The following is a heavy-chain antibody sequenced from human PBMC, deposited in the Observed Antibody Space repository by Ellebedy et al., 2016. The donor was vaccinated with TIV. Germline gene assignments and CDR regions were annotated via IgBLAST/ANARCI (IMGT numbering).Heavy chain of an antibody. CDR1: GYRFSNYW. CDR2: IYPGDSES. CDR3: ARHGGYCSGETCYRYGYFDF. D-gene: IGHD2-15*01. V-gene: IGHV5-51*01. J-gene: IGHJ4*02. Sequence: GESLKISCKASGYRFSNYWIAWVRQMPGKGLEWMGSIYPGDSESRYSPSLEGQVSMSVDKTISTAYLQWSSLKASDTAMYYCARHGGYCSGETCYRYGYFDFWGRGTLVTVSS.